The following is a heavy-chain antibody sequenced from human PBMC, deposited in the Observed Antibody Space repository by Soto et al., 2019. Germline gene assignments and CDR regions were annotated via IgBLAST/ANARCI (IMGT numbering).Heavy chain of an antibody. CDR2: INAGNGNT. Sequence: GASVKVSCKASGYTFTSYAMHWVRQAPGQRLEWMGWINAGNGNTKYSQKFQGRVTITRDTSASTAYMELSSLRSEDTAVYYCASHRLYDILTGSPKEYAFDTWGQGTMVTVSS. V-gene: IGHV1-3*01. D-gene: IGHD3-9*01. CDR1: GYTFTSYA. CDR3: ASHRLYDILTGSPKEYAFDT. J-gene: IGHJ3*02.